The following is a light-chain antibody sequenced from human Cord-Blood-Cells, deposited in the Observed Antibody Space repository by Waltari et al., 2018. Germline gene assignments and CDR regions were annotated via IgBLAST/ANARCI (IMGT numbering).Light chain of an antibody. CDR1: QSVSSN. Sequence: EIVMTQSPATLSVSPGERATLSCRARQSVSSNFAWYQQKPGQAPRLLIYGASTRATGIPARFSGSGSGTEFTLTISSLQSEDFAVYYCQQYNNWRPWTFGQGP. CDR2: GAS. CDR3: QQYNNWRPWT. V-gene: IGKV3-15*01. J-gene: IGKJ1*01.